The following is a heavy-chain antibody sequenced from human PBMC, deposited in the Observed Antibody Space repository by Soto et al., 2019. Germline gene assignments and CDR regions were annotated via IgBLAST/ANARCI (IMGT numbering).Heavy chain of an antibody. V-gene: IGHV4-31*03. CDR3: ARWWSGSRQGFDP. CDR1: GGSISSGDYY. D-gene: IGHD3-3*01. CDR2: IYYSGRT. J-gene: IGHJ5*02. Sequence: QVQLQESGPGLVKPSQTLSLTCTVSGGSISSGDYYWSWIRQHPGKGLEWIGYIYYSGRTYYNPSLESRVNISVDTSKNRFSLKLSSVTAADTAVYYCARWWSGSRQGFDPWGQGTLVTVSS.